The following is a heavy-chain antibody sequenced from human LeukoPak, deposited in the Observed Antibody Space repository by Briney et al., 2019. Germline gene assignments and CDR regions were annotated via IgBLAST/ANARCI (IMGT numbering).Heavy chain of an antibody. CDR3: AKAVMSSSWYRDYYYYYGMDV. V-gene: IGHV3-23*01. CDR1: GFTFSSYA. J-gene: IGHJ6*02. Sequence: GGSLRLSCAASGFTFSSYAMSWVRQAPGKGLDWFSAVSGSGGSTYYADSVKGRFTISRDNSKNTLYLQMNSLRAEDTAVYYCAKAVMSSSWYRDYYYYYGMDVWGQGTTVTVSS. CDR2: VSGSGGST. D-gene: IGHD6-13*01.